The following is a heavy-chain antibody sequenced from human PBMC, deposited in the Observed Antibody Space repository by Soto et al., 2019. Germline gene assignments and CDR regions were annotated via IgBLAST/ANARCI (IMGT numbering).Heavy chain of an antibody. Sequence: EVQLVESGGGLVQPGRSLRLSCAASGFTFDDYARHWVRQAPGKGLEWVSGISWNSGSIGYADSVKGRFTISRDNAKNSLYLQMNSLRAEDTALYYCAKHPDVAAAGTANYWGQRTLVTVSS. CDR3: AKHPDVAAAGTANY. D-gene: IGHD6-13*01. CDR1: GFTFDDYA. V-gene: IGHV3-9*01. J-gene: IGHJ4*02. CDR2: ISWNSGSI.